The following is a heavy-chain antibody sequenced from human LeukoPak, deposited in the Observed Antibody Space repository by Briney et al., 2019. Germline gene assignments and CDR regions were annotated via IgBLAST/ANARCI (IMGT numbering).Heavy chain of an antibody. V-gene: IGHV3-74*01. Sequence: GGSLRLSCAASGFTFSNFWMHWVRQAPGKGLVWVALIYGDGSFTRYADSVKGRFTISKDNAKNTVYLQMSNLRVEDTAVYYCVSFYETYWGRGTLVTVSS. D-gene: IGHD2/OR15-2a*01. J-gene: IGHJ4*02. CDR2: IYGDGSFT. CDR3: VSFYETY. CDR1: GFTFSNFW.